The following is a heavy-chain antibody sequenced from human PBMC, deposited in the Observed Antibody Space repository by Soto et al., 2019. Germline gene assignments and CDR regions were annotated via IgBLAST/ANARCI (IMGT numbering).Heavy chain of an antibody. V-gene: IGHV4-34*01. Sequence: SETLSLTCAVYGGSFSGYYWSWIRQPPGKGLEWIGEINHSGSTNYNPSLKSRVTISVDTSKNQFSLRLSSVTAADTAVYYCARSLGGMDGWGHGTTVTVYS. CDR1: GGSFSGYY. CDR3: ARSLGGMDG. CDR2: INHSGST. J-gene: IGHJ6*02.